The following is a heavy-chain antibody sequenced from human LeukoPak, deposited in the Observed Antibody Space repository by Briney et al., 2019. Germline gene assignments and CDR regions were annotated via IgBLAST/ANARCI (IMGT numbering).Heavy chain of an antibody. CDR3: ARTSRHYFGSGTKLTPWPADMDV. J-gene: IGHJ6*02. CDR2: VYYTGTT. CDR1: GGSISSYY. V-gene: IGHV4-59*01. Sequence: SETLSLTCTVSGGSISSYYWTWIRLPPGKGLEWIGYVYYTGTTTYNPSLHSRLAISVDTSKNQISLNLGFVTAADTAVYYCARTSRHYFGSGTKLTPWPADMDVWGQGTTVTVSS. D-gene: IGHD3-10*01.